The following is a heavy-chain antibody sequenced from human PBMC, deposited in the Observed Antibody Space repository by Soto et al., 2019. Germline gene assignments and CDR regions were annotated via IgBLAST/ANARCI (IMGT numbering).Heavy chain of an antibody. CDR2: ISYDGSNK. CDR3: AKLPLYETLTGYLNLFDV. V-gene: IGHV3-30*18. CDR1: GFTFSSYG. Sequence: GGSLRLSCAASGFTFSSYGMHWVRQAPGKGLEWVAVISYDGSNKYYADSVKGRFTISRDNSKTTLYLQMNSLRAEDTAVYFCAKLPLYETLTGYLNLFDVWGPGFLDTGSS. D-gene: IGHD3-9*01. J-gene: IGHJ5*02.